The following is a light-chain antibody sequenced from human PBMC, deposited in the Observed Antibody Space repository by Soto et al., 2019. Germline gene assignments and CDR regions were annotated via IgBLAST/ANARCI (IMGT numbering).Light chain of an antibody. V-gene: IGKV2-28*01. CDR3: MQALQTPS. CDR1: QSLLHSNGYNY. Sequence: ESVMTQSPLSLSVTPGEPASISCRSSQSLLHSNGYNYLDWYLQKPGQSPQLLIYLGSFRAAGDPXXFSGSGSGTDFTLKISRVEAADVGVYYCMQALQTPSFGGGTKGEIK. J-gene: IGKJ4*01. CDR2: LGS.